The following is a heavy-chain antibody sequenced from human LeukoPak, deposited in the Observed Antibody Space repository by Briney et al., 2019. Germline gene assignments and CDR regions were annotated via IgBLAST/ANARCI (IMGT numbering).Heavy chain of an antibody. CDR2: INDIGST. Sequence: PSETLSLTCVFYGGSFSGYRWSWIRQPPGKGLEWIGEINDIGSTNYNPSLKTRVTISVDMSKNHFSVNLTSVTAADTGVYFCGRGPHQEWPPIQYWGQGSLVTVSS. CDR1: GGSFSGYR. D-gene: IGHD3-3*01. CDR3: GRGPHQEWPPIQY. J-gene: IGHJ4*02. V-gene: IGHV4-34*01.